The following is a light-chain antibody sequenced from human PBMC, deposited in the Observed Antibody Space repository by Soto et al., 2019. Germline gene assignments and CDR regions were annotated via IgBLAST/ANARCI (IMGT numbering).Light chain of an antibody. CDR2: AAS. V-gene: IGKV1D-17*01. CDR1: QGITNF. CDR3: QQHNTDS. J-gene: IGKJ4*01. Sequence: NIQMTPSPSAMSASVGDRVTITCRARQGITNFLTWFQQKPGKVPNRFIFAASSLQSGVPSSFSGSGSGAEFTLTISSLQPEDVATFSGQQHNTDSFGGGAKVEIK.